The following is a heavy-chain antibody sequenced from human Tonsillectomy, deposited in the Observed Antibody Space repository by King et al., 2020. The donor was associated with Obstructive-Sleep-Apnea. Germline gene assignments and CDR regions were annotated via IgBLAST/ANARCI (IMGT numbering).Heavy chain of an antibody. J-gene: IGHJ5*02. CDR1: GGSISSYY. CDR3: ASHGGAP. D-gene: IGHD3-10*01. V-gene: IGHV4-59*01. CDR2: IYYSGST. Sequence: VQLQESGPGLVKPSETLSLTCTVSGGSISSYYWSWIRQPPGKGLEWIGYIYYSGSTNYNPSLKSRVTISVDTSKNQFSLKLSSVTAADTAVDYCASHGGAPWGQGTLVTVSS.